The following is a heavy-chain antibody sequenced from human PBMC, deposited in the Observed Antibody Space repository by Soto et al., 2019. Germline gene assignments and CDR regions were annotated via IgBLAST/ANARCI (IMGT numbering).Heavy chain of an antibody. D-gene: IGHD6-19*01. CDR2: IYPGDSDT. Sequence: PGESLKISCKGSGYSFTSYWIAWVRQMPGKGLEWMGIIYPGDSDTRYNPSFQGQVTISADKSTSTAYLQWSSLKASGTAMYYCASQAVSEWYYFDYWGQGTLVTVSS. V-gene: IGHV5-51*01. CDR3: ASQAVSEWYYFDY. CDR1: GYSFTSYW. J-gene: IGHJ4*02.